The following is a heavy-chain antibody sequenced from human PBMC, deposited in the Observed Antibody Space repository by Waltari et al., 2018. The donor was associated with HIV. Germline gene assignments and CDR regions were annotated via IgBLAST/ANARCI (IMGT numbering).Heavy chain of an antibody. Sequence: EVQLVESGGGLVKPGGSLRLSCAASGFTFSSYSMNWVRQAPGKGLGWVSSISSSNTYIYYADSMKGRFTISRDNAKNSLYLQMNNLRAEDTAVYYCARAPTVTSPGDYWGQGTLVTVSS. CDR1: GFTFSSYS. J-gene: IGHJ4*02. CDR2: ISSSNTYI. D-gene: IGHD4-4*01. V-gene: IGHV3-21*01. CDR3: ARAPTVTSPGDY.